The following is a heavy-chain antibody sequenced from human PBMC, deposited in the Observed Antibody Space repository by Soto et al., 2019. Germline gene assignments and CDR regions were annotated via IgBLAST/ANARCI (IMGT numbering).Heavy chain of an antibody. CDR2: IANDASDQ. CDR3: TRSLGGSSYFVSDH. Sequence: QVQLVESGGGVVQPGRSLRLSCAASGFTFSGYGMQWVRQAPGKGLEWVAVIANDASDQFYVDSVKGRFIISRDNSKNTLYLEMNSLSAEATAMYYCTRSLGGSSYFVSDHWGQGTLVTVSS. J-gene: IGHJ4*02. CDR1: GFTFSGYG. V-gene: IGHV3-30*03. D-gene: IGHD2-15*01.